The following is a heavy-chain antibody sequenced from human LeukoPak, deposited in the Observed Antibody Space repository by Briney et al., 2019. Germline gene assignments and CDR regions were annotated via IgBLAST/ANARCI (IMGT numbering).Heavy chain of an antibody. D-gene: IGHD5-24*01. J-gene: IGHJ4*02. CDR3: ARGRRDGYNKGFHFDY. Sequence: ASVKVSCKASGYTFTSYDINWVRQATGQGLEWMGWMNPNSGNTGYAQKFQGRVTITRNTSISTAYMELSSLRSGDTAVYYCARGRRDGYNKGFHFDYWGQGTLVTVSS. V-gene: IGHV1-8*03. CDR2: MNPNSGNT. CDR1: GYTFTSYD.